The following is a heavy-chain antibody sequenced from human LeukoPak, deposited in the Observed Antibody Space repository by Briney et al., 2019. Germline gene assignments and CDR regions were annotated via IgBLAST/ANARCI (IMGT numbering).Heavy chain of an antibody. D-gene: IGHD5-18*01. V-gene: IGHV4-34*01. J-gene: IGHJ6*02. Sequence: PSETLSLTCAVYGGSFSGYYWSWIRQPPGKGLEWIGDIIHSGSTNYNPSLKSRVTISVDTSKNQFSLKLSSVTAADTAVYYCARGYGYSYGPGQYYGMDVWGQGTTVTVSS. CDR3: ARGYGYSYGPGQYYGMDV. CDR1: GGSFSGYY. CDR2: IIHSGST.